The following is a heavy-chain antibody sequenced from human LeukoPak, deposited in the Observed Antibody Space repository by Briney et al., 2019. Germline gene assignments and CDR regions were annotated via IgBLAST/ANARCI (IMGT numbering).Heavy chain of an antibody. CDR1: GFTLSDYY. CDR2: ISSSISTL. Sequence: PGGSLRLSCAASGFTLSDYYMNWIRQAPGKGLEWVSYISSSISTLSYADSVKGRFTISRDNAKNSLFLQMNSLRAEDTAVYYCVRDVTGWPNWFDSWGQGTLVTVSS. D-gene: IGHD2-21*02. CDR3: VRDVTGWPNWFDS. V-gene: IGHV3-11*01. J-gene: IGHJ5*01.